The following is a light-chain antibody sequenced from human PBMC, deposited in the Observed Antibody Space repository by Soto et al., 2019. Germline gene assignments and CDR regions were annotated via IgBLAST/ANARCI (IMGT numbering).Light chain of an antibody. Sequence: QAVVTQEPSLTVSPGGTVTLTCGSSTLAVTSGHYPYWFQQKPGQAPRTLIYDTSNKHSWTPARFSGSLLGGKAALTLSGAQPEDEAEYYCLLSYSGARYVVFGGGTKLTVL. V-gene: IGLV7-46*01. CDR1: TLAVTSGHY. CDR3: LLSYSGARYVV. J-gene: IGLJ2*01. CDR2: DTS.